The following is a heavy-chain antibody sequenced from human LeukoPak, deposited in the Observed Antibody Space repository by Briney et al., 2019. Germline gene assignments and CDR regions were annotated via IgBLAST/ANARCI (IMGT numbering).Heavy chain of an antibody. CDR2: INPNSGGT. Sequence: ASVKVSCKASGYTFTGYYMHWVRQAPGQGLEWMGWINPNSGGTNYAQKFQGRVTMTRDTSISTVYMELSSLRSEDTAVYYCARVRRDGYNYGWFDPWGQGTLVTVSS. CDR3: ARVRRDGYNYGWFDP. J-gene: IGHJ5*02. V-gene: IGHV1-2*02. D-gene: IGHD5-24*01. CDR1: GYTFTGYY.